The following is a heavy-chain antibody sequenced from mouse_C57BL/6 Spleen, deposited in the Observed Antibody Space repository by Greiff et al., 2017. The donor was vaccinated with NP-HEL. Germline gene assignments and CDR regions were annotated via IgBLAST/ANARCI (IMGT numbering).Heavy chain of an antibody. CDR1: GYTFTSYW. Sequence: QVQLQQPGAELVKPGASVKLSCKASGYTFTSYWMHWVKQRPGQGLEWIGMIHPNSGSTNYNEKFKSKATLTVDKSSSTAYMQLSSLTSVDSAVYDCARGSTVVATDYAMDYWGQGTSVTVSA. D-gene: IGHD1-1*01. CDR2: IHPNSGST. CDR3: ARGSTVVATDYAMDY. J-gene: IGHJ4*01. V-gene: IGHV1-64*01.